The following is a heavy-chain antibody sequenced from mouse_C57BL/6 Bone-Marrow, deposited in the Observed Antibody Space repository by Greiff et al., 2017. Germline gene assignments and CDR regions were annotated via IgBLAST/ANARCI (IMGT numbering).Heavy chain of an antibody. D-gene: IGHD2-1*01. CDR1: GFNIKDYY. CDR3: ASNGNWDAIDY. CDR2: IGPEDGET. Sequence: EVKLVESGAELVKPGASVKLSCTASGFNIKDYYMHWVKQRTEQGLEWIGRIGPEDGETKYAPKFQGKATITADTSSNTAYLQLSSLTSEDTAVYYCASNGNWDAIDYWGQGTSVTVSS. V-gene: IGHV14-2*01. J-gene: IGHJ4*01.